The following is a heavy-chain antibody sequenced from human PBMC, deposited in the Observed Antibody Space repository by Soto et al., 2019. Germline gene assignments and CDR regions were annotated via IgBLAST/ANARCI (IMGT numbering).Heavy chain of an antibody. Sequence: QEHLVQSGSEVKKPGSSVTVSCQASGYLFSTYSVHWVRHAPGQALQWMGVIDPSDGSTIYAQQFPDSIAWTNDTSALTVFLGLTSLTLDDTGIYSCTKGFVTRQLPHHFYYGMDVWGQGTPVTVSS. CDR2: IDPSDGST. CDR3: TKGFVTRQLPHHFYYGMDV. CDR1: GYLFSTYS. V-gene: IGHV1-46*01. D-gene: IGHD1-26*01. J-gene: IGHJ6*02.